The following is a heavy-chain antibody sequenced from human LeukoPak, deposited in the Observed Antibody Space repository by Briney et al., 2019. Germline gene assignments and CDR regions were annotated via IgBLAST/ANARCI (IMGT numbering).Heavy chain of an antibody. D-gene: IGHD3-10*01. CDR3: ARISSHYYGSGSYPGIDY. Sequence: SETLSLTCTVSGGSISSSSYYWGWIRQPPGKGLEWIGSIYYSGSTYYNPSLKSRVTISVDTSKNQFSLKLSSVTAADTAVYYCARISSHYYGSGSYPGIDYWGQGTLVTVSS. CDR2: IYYSGST. V-gene: IGHV4-39*01. J-gene: IGHJ4*02. CDR1: GGSISSSSYY.